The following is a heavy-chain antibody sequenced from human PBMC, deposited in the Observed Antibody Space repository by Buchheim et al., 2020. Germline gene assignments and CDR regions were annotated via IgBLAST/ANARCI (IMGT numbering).Heavy chain of an antibody. CDR2: IKSKTDGGTT. CDR3: TTERVLWYSYGYVEFDY. Sequence: EVQLVESGGGLVKPRGSLRLSCAASGFTFSNAWMSWVRQAPGKGLEWVGRIKSKTDGGTTDYAAPVKGRFTISRDDSKNTLYLQMNSLKTEDTAVYYCTTERVLWYSYGYVEFDYWGQGTL. J-gene: IGHJ4*02. D-gene: IGHD5-18*01. CDR1: GFTFSNAW. V-gene: IGHV3-15*01.